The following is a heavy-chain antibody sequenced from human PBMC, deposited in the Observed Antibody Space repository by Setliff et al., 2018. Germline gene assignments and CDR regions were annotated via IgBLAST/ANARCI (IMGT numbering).Heavy chain of an antibody. D-gene: IGHD2-21*01. J-gene: IGHJ4*02. CDR1: GDSIYTHF. Sequence: PSETLSLTCTVSGDSIYTHFWSWVRQPPGKGLEWIGYIFYSGSTKYNPSLKSRVTISLDTPKNQFSLKLSYMTAADTAVYYCARFLDPRDGYQNSPGFDFWGQGALVTVSS. CDR2: IFYSGST. V-gene: IGHV4-59*11. CDR3: ARFLDPRDGYQNSPGFDF.